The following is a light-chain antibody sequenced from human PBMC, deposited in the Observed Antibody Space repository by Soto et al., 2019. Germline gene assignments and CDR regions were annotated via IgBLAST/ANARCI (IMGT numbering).Light chain of an antibody. CDR2: DVS. Sequence: EMVLTQSPATLSLSPGERATLSCRASQSVTSFLAWYQHKPGRAPRLLIYDVSNRATGIPARFSGSGSGTDFTLTISSLEPEDFAVYYCHQRSSWPLTFGGGTNVEIK. CDR1: QSVTSF. CDR3: HQRSSWPLT. V-gene: IGKV3-11*01. J-gene: IGKJ4*01.